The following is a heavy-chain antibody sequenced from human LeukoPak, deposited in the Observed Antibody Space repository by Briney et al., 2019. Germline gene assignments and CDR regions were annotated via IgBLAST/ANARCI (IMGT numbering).Heavy chain of an antibody. CDR3: ARDGTPADHDY. D-gene: IGHD1-26*01. J-gene: IGHJ4*02. V-gene: IGHV3-21*01. Sequence: GGSLRLSCAASGFTFSSYAMHWVRQAPGKGLEWVSSISSSSTYIYYAESLKGRFTISRDNAKNSLYLQMNSLRAEDTAVYYCARDGTPADHDYWGQGTLVTVSS. CDR1: GFTFSSYA. CDR2: ISSSSTYI.